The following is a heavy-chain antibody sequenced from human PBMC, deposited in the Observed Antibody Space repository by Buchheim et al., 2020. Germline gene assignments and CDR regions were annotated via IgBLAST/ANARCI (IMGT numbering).Heavy chain of an antibody. CDR3: AIQGDQEDYGMDV. D-gene: IGHD2-2*01. CDR1: GFTFSSFA. CDR2: IGSSGDTT. J-gene: IGHJ6*02. Sequence: EIQLLESGGDLVQPGGSLRLSCTASGFTFSSFAMSWVRQAPGKGLEWVSAIGSSGDTTYYADSVKGRFTISRDNSKNTLYLQMNSLRAEDTAVYYCAIQGDQEDYGMDVWGQGTT. V-gene: IGHV3-23*01.